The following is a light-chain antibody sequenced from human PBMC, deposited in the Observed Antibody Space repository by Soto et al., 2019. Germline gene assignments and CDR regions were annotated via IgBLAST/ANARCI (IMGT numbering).Light chain of an antibody. V-gene: IGLV4-69*01. Sequence: QPVLTQSPSASASLGASVKLTCTLSSGHSSYAIAWHQQQPAKGPRYLMKLNSDGSHTKGDGIPDRFSGSSSGAERYLTISTLQSEDEADYYCQSWGADILLFGGGTKLTV. CDR3: QSWGADILL. CDR2: LNSDGSH. CDR1: SGHSSYA. J-gene: IGLJ2*01.